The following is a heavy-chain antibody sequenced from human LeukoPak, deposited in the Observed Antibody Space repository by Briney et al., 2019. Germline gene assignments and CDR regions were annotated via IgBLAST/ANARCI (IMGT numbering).Heavy chain of an antibody. CDR2: ISGSGVTT. Sequence: PGGSLRLSCVASGFTFSTYAMSWVRQAPGQGLEWVSVISGSGVTTYYADSVKGRFSISRANSKNTLWLQMSSLRAEDTAVYFSTKSPFSGSYRFEDWGQGTLVTVSS. J-gene: IGHJ4*02. V-gene: IGHV3-23*01. CDR3: TKSPFSGSYRFED. D-gene: IGHD1-26*01. CDR1: GFTFSTYA.